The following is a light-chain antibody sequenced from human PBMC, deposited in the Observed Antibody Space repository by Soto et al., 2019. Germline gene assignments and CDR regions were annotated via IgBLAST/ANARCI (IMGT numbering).Light chain of an antibody. Sequence: QPVLTQPPSVSGAPGQGVTISCTGSSSNIVAGYDVHWYQHFPGTAPKLLIYGDNNRPSGVPDRFSGSKSGTSASLAITGLQAEDEADYYCQSYDSSLSGSVFGGGTKVTV. V-gene: IGLV1-40*01. CDR1: SSNIVAGYD. CDR2: GDN. J-gene: IGLJ2*01. CDR3: QSYDSSLSGSV.